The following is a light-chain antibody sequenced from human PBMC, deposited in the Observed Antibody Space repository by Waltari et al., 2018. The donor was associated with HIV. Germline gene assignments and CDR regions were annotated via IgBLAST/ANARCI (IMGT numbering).Light chain of an antibody. CDR1: QSVLYISTNTNY. CDR2: WAS. Sequence: DIVMSQSPDSLAVSLGERATINCKSSQSVLYISTNTNYLAWYQQKPGQPPQLLLYWASTRESGVPDRFSGSGSGPDFTLTISSLQAEDVAVYYCQQYYSFPLTFGGGTKVEIK. V-gene: IGKV4-1*01. CDR3: QQYYSFPLT. J-gene: IGKJ4*01.